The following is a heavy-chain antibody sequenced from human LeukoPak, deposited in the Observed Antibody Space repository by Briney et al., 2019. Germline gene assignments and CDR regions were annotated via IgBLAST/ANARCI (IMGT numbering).Heavy chain of an antibody. J-gene: IGHJ4*02. D-gene: IGHD3-10*01. Sequence: SETLSLTCTVSGGSISSSPYYWDWIRQPPGKGLEWIGSIYHSGSTYYNPSLKSRVAISVDTSKNQFSLKLNSVTAADTAVYYCARRTRSGSYFAYWGQGTLVAVSS. CDR2: IYHSGST. V-gene: IGHV4-39*01. CDR1: GGSISSSPYY. CDR3: ARRTRSGSYFAY.